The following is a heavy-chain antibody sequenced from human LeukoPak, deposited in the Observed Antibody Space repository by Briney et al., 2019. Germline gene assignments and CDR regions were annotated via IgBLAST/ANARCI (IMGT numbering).Heavy chain of an antibody. CDR3: AKDSYGDYVYAFDS. V-gene: IGHV3-23*01. Sequence: PGGSLRLSCEVSGFTSSTYTMNWVRQAPGKGLEWVASVSGNGGSTYYADSVKGRFTVSRDNSKNTLYLHLNSLRAEDTAVYYCAKDSYGDYVYAFDSWGQGTMVTVSS. D-gene: IGHD2-21*02. CDR2: VSGNGGST. J-gene: IGHJ3*01. CDR1: GFTSSTYT.